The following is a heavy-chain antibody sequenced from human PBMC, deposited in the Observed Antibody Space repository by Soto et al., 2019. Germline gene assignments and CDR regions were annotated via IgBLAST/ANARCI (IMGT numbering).Heavy chain of an antibody. Sequence: GASVKVSCKASGYTFTGYYMHWVRQAPGQGLEWMGWINSNSGGTNYAQKFQGRATMTRDTSISTAYRDLSRLRSDDTAVYYCARASVAARRGGMDVWGQGTTVTVSS. CDR1: GYTFTGYY. CDR3: ARASVAARRGGMDV. CDR2: INSNSGGT. J-gene: IGHJ6*02. V-gene: IGHV1-2*02. D-gene: IGHD6-6*01.